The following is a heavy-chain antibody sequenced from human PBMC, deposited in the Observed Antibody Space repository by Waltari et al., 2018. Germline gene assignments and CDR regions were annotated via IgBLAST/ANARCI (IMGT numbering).Heavy chain of an antibody. CDR1: GFTFSGPA. Sequence: DVQLVESGGGLVQPGGSLKLSCAASGFTFSGPAIHWVRPASGKGLEWVGRIRSKANTYATAYGASVKGRFTISRDDSKNTAYLLMNSLKTEDTAVYYCARRNGDSSNYGMDVWGQGTTVTVSS. V-gene: IGHV3-73*01. J-gene: IGHJ6*02. CDR3: ARRNGDSSNYGMDV. CDR2: IRSKANTYAT. D-gene: IGHD4-17*01.